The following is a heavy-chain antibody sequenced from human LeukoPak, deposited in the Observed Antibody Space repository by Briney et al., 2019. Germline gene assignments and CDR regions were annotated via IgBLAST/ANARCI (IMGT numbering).Heavy chain of an antibody. CDR2: ISGSGGST. V-gene: IGHV3-23*01. J-gene: IGHJ3*02. CDR1: GFTFSNYA. CDR3: AMQWLLLGAFDI. D-gene: IGHD3-22*01. Sequence: GGSLRLSCAASGFTFSNYAMSWVRQAPGKGLEWVSAISGSGGSTYYADSVTGRFTISRDNSKNTLFLQINSLGAEDTAVYYCAMQWLLLGAFDIWGQGTMVTVSS.